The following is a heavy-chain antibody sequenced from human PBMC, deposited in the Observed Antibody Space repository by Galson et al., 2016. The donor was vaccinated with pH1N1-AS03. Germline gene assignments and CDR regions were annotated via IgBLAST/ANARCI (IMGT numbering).Heavy chain of an antibody. CDR3: ARLCDVWSGYPSFDS. CDR2: ISYSGFT. Sequence: SETLSLTCTISGGSITTNYWIWIRQPPGKGLQWIGYISYSGFTNYNPSLRSRVTISIDTSRNQFSLKMRSVAAADTALYFCARLCDVWSGYPSFDSWGQGILVTVSS. J-gene: IGHJ4*02. D-gene: IGHD3-3*01. V-gene: IGHV4-59*01. CDR1: GGSITTNY.